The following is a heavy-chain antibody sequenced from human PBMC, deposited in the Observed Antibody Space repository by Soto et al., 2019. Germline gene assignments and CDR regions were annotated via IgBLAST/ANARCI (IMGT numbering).Heavy chain of an antibody. J-gene: IGHJ4*02. CDR3: AQVVSGGHLDY. D-gene: IGHD6-25*01. CDR2: IYYTGST. Sequence: PSETLSLTCTVSGGSINNYYWTWIRQPPGKRLEWIGAIYYTGSTTYNPSLRSRVTFSVDTSKNQFSLILTAVTAAETAVYCCAQVVSGGHLDYWGQGTLVNVSS. V-gene: IGHV4-59*01. CDR1: GGSINNYY.